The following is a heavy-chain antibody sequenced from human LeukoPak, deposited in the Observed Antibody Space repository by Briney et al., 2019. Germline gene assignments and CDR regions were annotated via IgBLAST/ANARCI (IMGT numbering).Heavy chain of an antibody. D-gene: IGHD6-19*01. CDR1: GFTFSTYG. J-gene: IGHJ4*02. CDR3: ARELFSQWLVQGY. Sequence: GGSLRLSCAASGFTFSTYGMHWVRQAPGKGLEWVAFIRFDGTNKYYADSVKGRFAISRDSSKNTLYLQMNSLRAEDTAVYYCARELFSQWLVQGYWGQGTLVTVSS. V-gene: IGHV3-30*02. CDR2: IRFDGTNK.